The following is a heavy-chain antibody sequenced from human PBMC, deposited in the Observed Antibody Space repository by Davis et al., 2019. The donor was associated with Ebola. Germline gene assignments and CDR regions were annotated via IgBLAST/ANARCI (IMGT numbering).Heavy chain of an antibody. J-gene: IGHJ4*02. V-gene: IGHV1-8*02. Sequence: ASVKVSCKASGGTFSSYAISWVRQATGQGLEWMGWMNPNSGNTGYAQKFQGRVTMTRNTSISTAYMELSSLRSEDTAVYYCARSRGSSDIVVVPAAFDYWGQGTLVTVSS. CDR1: GGTFSSYA. CDR3: ARSRGSSDIVVVPAAFDY. D-gene: IGHD2-2*01. CDR2: MNPNSGNT.